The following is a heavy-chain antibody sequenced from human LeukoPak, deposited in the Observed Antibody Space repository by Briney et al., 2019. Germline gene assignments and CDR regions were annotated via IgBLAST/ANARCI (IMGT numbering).Heavy chain of an antibody. CDR2: IYHSGST. CDR1: GYSLSSGYY. Sequence: PSETLSLTCTVSGYSLSSGYYWGWIRQPPGKGLEWIGSIYHSGSTYYNPSLKSRATISVDTSKNQFSLKLSSVTAADTAVYYCARGNYYDSTTYYRAFDIWGQETMVTVSS. D-gene: IGHD3-22*01. J-gene: IGHJ3*02. V-gene: IGHV4-38-2*02. CDR3: ARGNYYDSTTYYRAFDI.